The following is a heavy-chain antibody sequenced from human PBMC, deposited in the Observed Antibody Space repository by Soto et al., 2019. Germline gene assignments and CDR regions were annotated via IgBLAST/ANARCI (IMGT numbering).Heavy chain of an antibody. Sequence: PGESLKISCKGSGYSFTSYWITWVRQMPGKGLEWMGKIDPSDSSTNYSPSFQGHVTISTDKSINTVYLQWSSLRASDTAMYYCARCGYNYGLSHDYWGQGTLVTVS. J-gene: IGHJ4*02. CDR2: IDPSDSST. D-gene: IGHD5-18*01. V-gene: IGHV5-10-1*01. CDR1: GYSFTSYW. CDR3: ARCGYNYGLSHDY.